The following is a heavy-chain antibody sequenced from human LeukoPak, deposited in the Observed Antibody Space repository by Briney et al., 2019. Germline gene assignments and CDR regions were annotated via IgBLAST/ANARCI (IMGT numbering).Heavy chain of an antibody. CDR2: IRQDGSEK. J-gene: IGHJ4*02. CDR1: GFTFSTYW. CDR3: ARGGTTTWVEDY. V-gene: IGHV3-7*05. Sequence: PGGSLRLSCAASGFTFSTYWMSWVRQAPGKGLEWVANIRQDGSEKYYVDSVKGRFTISGDNAKNSLYLQMNSLRAEDTAVYYCARGGTTTWVEDYWGQGTLVTVSS. D-gene: IGHD2-2*01.